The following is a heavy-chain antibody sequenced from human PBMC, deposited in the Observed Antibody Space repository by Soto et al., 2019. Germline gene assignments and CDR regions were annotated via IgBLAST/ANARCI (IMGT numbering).Heavy chain of an antibody. V-gene: IGHV1-69*06. J-gene: IGHJ3*02. Sequence: QVQLVQSGAEVKKPRSSVKVSCKASGGTFSSYAISWVRQAPGQGLEWMGGIIPIFGTANYAQKFQGRVTITADKSTSTVYMELSSLRSEDTAVYYCASKALTSTPGLPHDAFDIWGQGTMVTVSS. CDR2: IIPIFGTA. D-gene: IGHD7-27*01. CDR1: GGTFSSYA. CDR3: ASKALTSTPGLPHDAFDI.